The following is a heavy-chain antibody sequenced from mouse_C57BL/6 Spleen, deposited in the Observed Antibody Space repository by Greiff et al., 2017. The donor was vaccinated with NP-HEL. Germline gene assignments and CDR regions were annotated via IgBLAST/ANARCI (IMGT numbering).Heavy chain of an antibody. D-gene: IGHD1-1*01. Sequence: VQLQQPGAELVMPGASVKLSCKASGYTFTSYWMHWVKQRPGQGLEWIGEIDPSDSYTNYNQKFKGKSTLTVDKSSSTAYMQLSSLTSEDSAVYYCASAYYYYGSSYPFDYWGQGTTLTVSS. CDR3: ASAYYYYGSSYPFDY. CDR2: IDPSDSYT. J-gene: IGHJ2*01. V-gene: IGHV1-69*01. CDR1: GYTFTSYW.